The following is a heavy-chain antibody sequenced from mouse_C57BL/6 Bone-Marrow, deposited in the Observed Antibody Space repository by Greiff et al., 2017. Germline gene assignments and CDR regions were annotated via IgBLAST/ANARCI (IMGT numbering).Heavy chain of an antibody. J-gene: IGHJ1*03. CDR1: GYTFTSYW. V-gene: IGHV1-55*01. CDR3: ARGITTVVGRYFDV. D-gene: IGHD1-1*01. Sequence: VQLQQSGAELVKPGASVKMSCKASGYTFTSYWITWVKQRPGQGLEWIGDIYPGSGSTNYNEKFKSKATLTVDTSSSTAYMQLSSLTSEDSAVYYCARGITTVVGRYFDVWGTGTTVTVSS. CDR2: IYPGSGST.